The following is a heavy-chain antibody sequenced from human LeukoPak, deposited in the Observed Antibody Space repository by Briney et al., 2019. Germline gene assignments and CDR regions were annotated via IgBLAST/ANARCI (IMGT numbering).Heavy chain of an antibody. CDR2: INHSGST. Sequence: SETLSLTCAVYGGSFSGYHWSWIRQPPGKGLEWIGEINHSGSTNYNPSLKSRVTISVDTSKNQFSLKLSSVTAADTAVYYCARALLGSGWLFDYWGQGTLVTVSS. D-gene: IGHD6-19*01. J-gene: IGHJ4*02. V-gene: IGHV4-34*01. CDR3: ARALLGSGWLFDY. CDR1: GGSFSGYH.